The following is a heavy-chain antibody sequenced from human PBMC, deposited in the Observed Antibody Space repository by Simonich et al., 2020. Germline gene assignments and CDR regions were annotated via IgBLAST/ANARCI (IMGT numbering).Heavy chain of an antibody. D-gene: IGHD6-13*01. Sequence: QVQLQQWGAGLLKPSETLSLTCAVYGGSFSGYYWSWIRQPPGKGLELIGEINHSENTNYNPSLKSRVTISVDTSKNQFSLKLSSVTAADTAVYYCARGLRVAAAGTAFQHWGQGTLVTVSS. J-gene: IGHJ1*01. CDR2: INHSENT. CDR1: GGSFSGYY. V-gene: IGHV4-34*01. CDR3: ARGLRVAAAGTAFQH.